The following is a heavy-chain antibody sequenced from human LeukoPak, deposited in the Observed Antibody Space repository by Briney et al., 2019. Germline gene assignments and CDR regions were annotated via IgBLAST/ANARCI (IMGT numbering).Heavy chain of an antibody. Sequence: PGGSLRLSCAASGFTFSAYTLHWVRQAPGKGLEWVAVISSDGSIKYYADSVQDRFTISRDNSKNTLYLQMDSLRAEDTAVYYCARGTYQWRVFDYWGQGTLVTVSS. CDR3: ARGTYQWRVFDY. V-gene: IGHV3-30*04. CDR1: GFTFSAYT. CDR2: ISSDGSIK. J-gene: IGHJ4*02. D-gene: IGHD6-19*01.